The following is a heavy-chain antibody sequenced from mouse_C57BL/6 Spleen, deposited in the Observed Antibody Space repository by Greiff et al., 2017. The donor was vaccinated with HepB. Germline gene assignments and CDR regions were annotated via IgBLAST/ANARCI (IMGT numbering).Heavy chain of an antibody. J-gene: IGHJ4*01. CDR3: ARSYGSYYAMDY. Sequence: VKLQESGAELVKPGASVKISCKASGYAFSSYWMNWVKQRPGKGLEWIGQIYPGDGDTNYNGKFKGKATLTADKSSSTAYMQLSSLTSEDSAVYFCARSYGSYYAMDYWGQGTSVTVSS. CDR2: IYPGDGDT. D-gene: IGHD1-1*01. V-gene: IGHV1-80*01. CDR1: GYAFSSYW.